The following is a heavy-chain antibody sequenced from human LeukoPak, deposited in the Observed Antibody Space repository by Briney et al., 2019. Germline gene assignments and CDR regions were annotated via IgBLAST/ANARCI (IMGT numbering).Heavy chain of an antibody. J-gene: IGHJ6*03. CDR2: MWYDGSIK. D-gene: IGHD5-24*01. Sequence: GRSLRLSCAASGFTFSNYGMHWVRQAPGKGLEWLAIMWYDGSIKYYADSAKGLFTISRDNSKNTVFLQMNSLRAEDTAVYYCARGRDGYNYYYYYYMDVWGKGTTVTVSS. CDR3: ARGRDGYNYYYYYYMDV. V-gene: IGHV3-33*02. CDR1: GFTFSNYG.